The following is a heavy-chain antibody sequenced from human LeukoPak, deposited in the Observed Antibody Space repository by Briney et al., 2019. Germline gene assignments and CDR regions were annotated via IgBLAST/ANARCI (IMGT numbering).Heavy chain of an antibody. J-gene: IGHJ4*02. V-gene: IGHV4-31*03. Sequence: SETLSLTCTVSGGSIISGGYYWSWIRQHPGKGLEWIGYTYYSGSTYYNPSLKSRDTVSADTSKNQFSLKLRSVTAADTAVYYCARVTRTFYDILTGRSREGRFDYWGQGTLVTVSS. CDR2: TYYSGST. CDR1: GGSIISGGYY. CDR3: ARVTRTFYDILTGRSREGRFDY. D-gene: IGHD3-9*01.